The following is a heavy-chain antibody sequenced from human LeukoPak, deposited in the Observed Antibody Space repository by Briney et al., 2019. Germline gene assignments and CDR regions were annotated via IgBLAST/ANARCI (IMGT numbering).Heavy chain of an antibody. V-gene: IGHV1-69*05. Sequence: GASVKVSCKASGGTFSSYAISWVRQAPGQGLEWMGRIIPIFGTANYAQKFQGRVTITTDESTSTAYMELSSLRSEDTAVYYCAREPGRDYYYMDVWGKGTTVTVSS. CDR3: AREPGRDYYYMDV. CDR1: GGTFSSYA. J-gene: IGHJ6*03. CDR2: IIPIFGTA. D-gene: IGHD1-14*01.